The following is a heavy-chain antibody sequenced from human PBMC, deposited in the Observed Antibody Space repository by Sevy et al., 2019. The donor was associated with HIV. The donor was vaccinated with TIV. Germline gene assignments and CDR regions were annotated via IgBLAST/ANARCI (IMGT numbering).Heavy chain of an antibody. V-gene: IGHV3-48*02. CDR1: GFIISRYS. CDR2: TSGNSGAI. Sequence: GGSLRLSCTVSGFIISRYSMNWVRQAPGKGLEWISYTSGNSGAIYYPDSVKGRFTVSRDNANNALFLQMSSLKDYDTAVYYCARGPDCGGDCDVGFYYPLDVWGQGTTVTVSS. CDR3: ARGPDCGGDCDVGFYYPLDV. J-gene: IGHJ6*02. D-gene: IGHD2-21*02.